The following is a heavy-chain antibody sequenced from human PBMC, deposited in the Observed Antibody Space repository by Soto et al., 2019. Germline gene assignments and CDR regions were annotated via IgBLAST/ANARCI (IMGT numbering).Heavy chain of an antibody. Sequence: QVQLVQSGAEVKKPGASVKVSCKASGYTFTTYGISWVRQAPGQGLEWMGWISTHNANTKYAQKIQGRVTMTTDTSTSTAYMELASLTSDDSAVYYCARDYCIARCYGPDYWGQGTLVTVSS. D-gene: IGHD2-2*01. CDR2: ISTHNANT. V-gene: IGHV1-18*01. J-gene: IGHJ4*02. CDR1: GYTFTTYG. CDR3: ARDYCIARCYGPDY.